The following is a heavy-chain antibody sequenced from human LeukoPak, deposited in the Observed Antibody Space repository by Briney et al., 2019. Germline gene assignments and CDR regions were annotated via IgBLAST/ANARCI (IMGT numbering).Heavy chain of an antibody. J-gene: IGHJ5*02. Sequence: GGSLRLSCAASGFTFSSYEMNWVRQAPGKGLEWVSYISSSGSTIYYADSVKGRFTMSRDNAKNSLYLLMNSLRAEDTAVYYCAKLWFGELSYYDNWFDPWGQGTLVTVSS. V-gene: IGHV3-48*03. CDR3: AKLWFGELSYYDNWFDP. CDR2: ISSSGSTI. CDR1: GFTFSSYE. D-gene: IGHD3-10*01.